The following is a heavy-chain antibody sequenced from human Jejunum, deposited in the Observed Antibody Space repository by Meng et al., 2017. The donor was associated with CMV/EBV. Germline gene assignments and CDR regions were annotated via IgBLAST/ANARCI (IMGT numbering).Heavy chain of an antibody. CDR1: GLNFSTYG. J-gene: IGHJ4*02. CDR3: ARNARGSGY. Sequence: SCAASGLNFSTYGMTWVRQAPGKGLEWVANIKQDGSEKYYVDSVKGRFTISRDNAKNSLFLQMNSLRAEDTAMYYCARNARGSGYWGQGTLVTVSS. D-gene: IGHD3-10*01. CDR2: IKQDGSEK. V-gene: IGHV3-7*01.